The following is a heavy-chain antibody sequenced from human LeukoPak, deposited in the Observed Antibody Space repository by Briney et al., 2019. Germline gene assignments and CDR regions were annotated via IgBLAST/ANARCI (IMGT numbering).Heavy chain of an antibody. CDR3: AKGTAMVHSYYYMDV. CDR1: GFTFSSYG. V-gene: IGHV3-23*01. CDR2: IIGSGGMT. D-gene: IGHD5-18*01. Sequence: GGSLRLSCAASGFTFSSYGMRWVRQAPGKGLEWVSTIIGSGGMTYYADSVKGRFTISRDNSKNTLYLQMNSLRAEDTAVYYCAKGTAMVHSYYYMDVWGKGTTVTISS. J-gene: IGHJ6*03.